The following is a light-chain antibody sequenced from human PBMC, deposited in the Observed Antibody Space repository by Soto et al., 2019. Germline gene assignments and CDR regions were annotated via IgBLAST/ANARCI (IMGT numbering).Light chain of an antibody. CDR1: QGISSY. Sequence: DIQMTQSPSSLSASVGDRFTITCRASQGISSYLAWYQQKPGKAPKLLIYAASTLQSGVPSRYRGSGSGTDFTLTISSLQPEDFETYYCQQLNSYPLTFGGGTKVDIK. CDR3: QQLNSYPLT. CDR2: AAS. V-gene: IGKV1-9*01. J-gene: IGKJ4*01.